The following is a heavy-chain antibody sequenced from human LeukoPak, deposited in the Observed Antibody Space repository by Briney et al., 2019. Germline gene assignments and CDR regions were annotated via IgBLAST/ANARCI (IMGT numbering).Heavy chain of an antibody. CDR2: ISGSGAST. V-gene: IGHV3-23*01. CDR1: GFTLSTNA. CDR3: AKDVGKWESLHFFDY. Sequence: GGSLRLSCLPSGFTLSTNAMSWVRQAPGKGLEWISGISGSGASTYYADSVKGRFTISRDDSRNTLYLQMNSLRGDDTAVYYCAKDVGKWESLHFFDYWGQGTLVTVSS. J-gene: IGHJ4*02. D-gene: IGHD1-26*01.